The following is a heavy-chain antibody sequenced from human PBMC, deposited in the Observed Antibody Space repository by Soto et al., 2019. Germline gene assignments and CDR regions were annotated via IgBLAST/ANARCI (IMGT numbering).Heavy chain of an antibody. J-gene: IGHJ4*02. D-gene: IGHD6-6*01. V-gene: IGHV4-59*01. Sequence: SETLSLTCSVSGGSMRNYYWNWIRQPPGRGLEWIGYVYHSGSTNYNPSLKSRVSMSVDVSRNHFSLTLHSVTAADTAVYFCTSSYSTSSSPDYWGQGTLVTVSS. CDR2: VYHSGST. CDR3: TSSYSTSSSPDY. CDR1: GGSMRNYY.